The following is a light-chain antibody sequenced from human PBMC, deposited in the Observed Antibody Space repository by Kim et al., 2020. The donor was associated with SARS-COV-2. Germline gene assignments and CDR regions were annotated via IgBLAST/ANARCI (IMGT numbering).Light chain of an antibody. CDR2: DTS. CDR3: HQRINWPLT. Sequence: EIVLTQSPATLSLSPGERATLSCRASQNVNRYLAWYQQKPGQAPRLLIYDTSNRATGIPARFSGSGSGTDFTLTISSLEPEDFAVYYCHQRINWPLTFGGGTKVDIK. V-gene: IGKV3-11*01. J-gene: IGKJ4*01. CDR1: QNVNRY.